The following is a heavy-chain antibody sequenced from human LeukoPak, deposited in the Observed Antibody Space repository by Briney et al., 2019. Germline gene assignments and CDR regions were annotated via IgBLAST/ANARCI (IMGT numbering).Heavy chain of an antibody. Sequence: GGSLRLSCAASGFTFSDYYMSWIRQAPGKGLEWGSYISSSGSTIYYADSVKGRFTISRDNAKNSLYLQLNSLRAEATAVYYCARIAAAGTGVADWGQGSLVTVSS. J-gene: IGHJ4*02. CDR2: ISSSGSTI. D-gene: IGHD6-13*01. V-gene: IGHV3-11*01. CDR1: GFTFSDYY. CDR3: ARIAAAGTGVAD.